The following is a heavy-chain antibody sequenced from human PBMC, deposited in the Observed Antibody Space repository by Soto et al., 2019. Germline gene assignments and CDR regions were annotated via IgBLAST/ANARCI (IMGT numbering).Heavy chain of an antibody. Sequence: PSETLSLTCTISGGSISSSSYYWGWIRQPPGKGLEWIGSIYYSGSTYYNPSLKSRVTISVDTSKNQFSLKLSSVTAADSALYYCARHVQHYYDSSGYYWLDYWGQGTLVT. V-gene: IGHV4-39*01. CDR1: GGSISSSSYY. D-gene: IGHD3-22*01. CDR3: ARHVQHYYDSSGYYWLDY. J-gene: IGHJ4*02. CDR2: IYYSGST.